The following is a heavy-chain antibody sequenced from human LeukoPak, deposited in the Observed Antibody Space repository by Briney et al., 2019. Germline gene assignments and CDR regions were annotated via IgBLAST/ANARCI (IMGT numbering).Heavy chain of an antibody. CDR1: GFTFSSYG. CDR2: ISYDGSNK. J-gene: IGHJ4*02. Sequence: GRSLRLSCAASGFTFSSYGMHWVRQAPGKGLEWVAVISYDGSNKYYADSVKGRFTISRDNSKNTLYLQMNSLRAEDTAVYYCAKIGKVAGYSSSWLFSYFDYWGQGTLVTVSS. D-gene: IGHD6-13*01. V-gene: IGHV3-30*18. CDR3: AKIGKVAGYSSSWLFSYFDY.